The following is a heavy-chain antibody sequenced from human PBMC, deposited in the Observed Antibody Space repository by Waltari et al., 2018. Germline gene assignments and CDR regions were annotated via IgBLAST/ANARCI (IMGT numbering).Heavy chain of an antibody. CDR2: MNPDSGTT. J-gene: IGHJ4*02. CDR1: GYTFIDYD. Sequence: QVQLVQSGAEVKKPGASVRVSCKTSGYTFIDYDIIWVRQAPGQGLEWMGWMNPDSGTTGSEQKFQGRVTMTRNKSARTAYMHLSSLGSEDTAVYYCARQKNSFDYWGQGTLVTVSS. CDR3: ARQKNSFDY. V-gene: IGHV1-8*01.